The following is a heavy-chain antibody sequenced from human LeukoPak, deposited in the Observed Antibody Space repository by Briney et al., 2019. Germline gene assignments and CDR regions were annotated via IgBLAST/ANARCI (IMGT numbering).Heavy chain of an antibody. CDR1: GGSISSGGYY. CDR2: IYYSGST. Sequence: SQTLSLTCTVSGGSISSGGYYWSWIRQHPGNGLEWIGYIYYSGSTYYNPSLKSRVTISVDTSKNQFSLKLSSVTAADTAVYYCARELPAAMPGWFDPWGQGTLVTVSS. V-gene: IGHV4-31*03. J-gene: IGHJ5*02. D-gene: IGHD2-2*01. CDR3: ARELPAAMPGWFDP.